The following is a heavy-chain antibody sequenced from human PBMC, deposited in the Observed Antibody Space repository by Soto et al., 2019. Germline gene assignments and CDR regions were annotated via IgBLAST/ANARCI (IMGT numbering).Heavy chain of an antibody. D-gene: IGHD2-2*01. J-gene: IGHJ6*02. Sequence: ASVKVSCKASGYTFTSYGISWVRQAPGQGLEWMGWISAYNGNTNYAQKLQGRVTMTTDTSTSTAYMELRSLRSDDTAVYYCARERCFGYCSSTSCYGYYYYGMDVWGQGTTVTVSS. CDR3: ARERCFGYCSSTSCYGYYYYGMDV. CDR2: ISAYNGNT. CDR1: GYTFTSYG. V-gene: IGHV1-18*01.